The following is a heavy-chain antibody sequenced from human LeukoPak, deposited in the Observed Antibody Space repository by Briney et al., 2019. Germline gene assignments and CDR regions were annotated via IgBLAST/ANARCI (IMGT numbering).Heavy chain of an antibody. CDR3: ARTARLLHH. Sequence: KPSETLSLTCTVSGDSITSQYWSWIRQPPGKGLEWIGYIQINGDTSHNPSLKSRVTLSMDTSKNQFSLNLNSVTAADTAVYCCARTARLLHHWGQGTLVTVSS. J-gene: IGHJ1*01. CDR2: IQINGDT. CDR1: GDSITSQY. D-gene: IGHD2-15*01. V-gene: IGHV4-4*09.